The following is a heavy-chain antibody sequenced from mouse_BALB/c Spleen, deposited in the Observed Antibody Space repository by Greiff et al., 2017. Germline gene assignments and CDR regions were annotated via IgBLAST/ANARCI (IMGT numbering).Heavy chain of an antibody. J-gene: IGHJ4*01. CDR3: TRRGNYYGSSSHYYAMDY. CDR1: GFTFSNYW. D-gene: IGHD1-1*01. V-gene: IGHV6-6*02. Sequence: EVKVEESGGGLVQPGGSMKLSCVASGFTFSNYWMNWVRQSPEKGLEWVAEIRLKSNNYATHYAESVKGRFTISRDDSKSSVYLQMNNLRAEDTGIYYCTRRGNYYGSSSHYYAMDYWGQGTSVTVSS. CDR2: IRLKSNNYAT.